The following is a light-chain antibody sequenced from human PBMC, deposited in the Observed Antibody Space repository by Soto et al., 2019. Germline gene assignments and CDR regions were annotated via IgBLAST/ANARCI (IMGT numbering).Light chain of an antibody. CDR1: QSISSW. V-gene: IGKV1-5*03. Sequence: RMTQSPSTLSASVGDRVTIPCWASQSISSWLAWYQQKPGKAPKLLIYKASSLESGVPSRFSGSGSGTEFTLTISSLQPDDFATYYCQQYNSYSWTFGQGTKVDIK. CDR2: KAS. J-gene: IGKJ1*01. CDR3: QQYNSYSWT.